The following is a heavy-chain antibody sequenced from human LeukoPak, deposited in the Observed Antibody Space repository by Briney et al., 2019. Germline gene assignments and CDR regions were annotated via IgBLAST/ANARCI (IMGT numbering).Heavy chain of an antibody. V-gene: IGHV3-30*18. Sequence: PGRSLRLSCAASGFTFSSYGMHWVRQAPGKGLEWVAVISYDGSNKYYAGSVKGRFTISRDNSKNTLYLQVNSLRAEDTAVYYCAKGDYDSSGYYDYWGQGTLVTVSS. CDR1: GFTFSSYG. CDR3: AKGDYDSSGYYDY. D-gene: IGHD3-22*01. J-gene: IGHJ4*02. CDR2: ISYDGSNK.